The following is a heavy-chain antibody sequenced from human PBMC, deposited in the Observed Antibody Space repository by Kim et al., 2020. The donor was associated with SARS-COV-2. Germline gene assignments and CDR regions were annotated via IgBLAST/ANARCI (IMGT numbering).Heavy chain of an antibody. CDR3: AKESHSSGWLSYYYYYYGMDV. V-gene: IGHV3-33*06. J-gene: IGHJ6*02. Sequence: GGSLRLSCAASGFTFSSYAMHWVRQAPGKGLEWVAVIWYDGSNKYYADSVKGRFTISRDNSKNTLYLQMNSLRAEDTAVYYCAKESHSSGWLSYYYYYYGMDVWGQGTTVTVSS. CDR2: IWYDGSNK. CDR1: GFTFSSYA. D-gene: IGHD6-19*01.